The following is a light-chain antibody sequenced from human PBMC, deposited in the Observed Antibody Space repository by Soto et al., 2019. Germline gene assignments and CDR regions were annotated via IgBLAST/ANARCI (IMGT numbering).Light chain of an antibody. Sequence: QSALTQPASVSGSPGQSITISCTGTSSDVGGYSYVSWYQQHPGRAPKLMIYDVSNRPSGVSNRFSGSKSGNTASLTISGLQAEDEADYYCSSYTSISPVVFGGGTKLTVL. V-gene: IGLV2-14*01. CDR3: SSYTSISPVV. J-gene: IGLJ2*01. CDR2: DVS. CDR1: SSDVGGYSY.